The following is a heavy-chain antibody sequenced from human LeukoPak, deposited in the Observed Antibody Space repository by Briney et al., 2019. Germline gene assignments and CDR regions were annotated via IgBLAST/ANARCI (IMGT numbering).Heavy chain of an antibody. CDR3: ARFASSSTQFWFDT. J-gene: IGHJ5*02. Sequence: GESLKISCKGSGYSFTSYWIAWVRQMPGKGLEWMGMIYPGDSDTRYSPSFQGQVTISADKSISSAYLQWSSLKASDSAMYYCARFASSSTQFWFDTWGQGTLATVSS. CDR1: GYSFTSYW. V-gene: IGHV5-51*01. CDR2: IYPGDSDT. D-gene: IGHD6-13*01.